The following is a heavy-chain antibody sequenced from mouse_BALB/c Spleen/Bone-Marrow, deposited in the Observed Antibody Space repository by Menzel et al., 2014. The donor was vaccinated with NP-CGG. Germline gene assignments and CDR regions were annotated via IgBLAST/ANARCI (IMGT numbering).Heavy chain of an antibody. J-gene: IGHJ2*01. Sequence: QVQLQQSGAELAKPGASVKMSCKASGYTFTSYWMHWVKQRPGQGLEWIGYINPSTGYTEYNQKFKDKATLTADKSSSTAYRKLSSLTSEDSAVYYCKRAGDYGQSDYGGKGPPLTVSP. CDR3: KRAGDYGQSDY. CDR1: GYTFTSYW. D-gene: IGHD2-4*01. CDR2: INPSTGYT. V-gene: IGHV1-7*01.